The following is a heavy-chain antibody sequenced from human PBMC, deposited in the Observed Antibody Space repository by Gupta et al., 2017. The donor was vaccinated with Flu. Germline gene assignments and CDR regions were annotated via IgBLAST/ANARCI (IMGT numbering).Heavy chain of an antibody. CDR1: GFTFSSYW. CDR2: INSDGSST. V-gene: IGHV3-74*01. Sequence: EVQLVESGGGLVQPGGSLRLSCAASGFTFSSYWMHWVRQAPGKGLVWVSRINSDGSSTSYADSVKGRFTISRDNAKNTLYLQMNSLRAEDTAVYYCASTGGVIVGAFDYWGQGTLVTVSS. J-gene: IGHJ4*02. D-gene: IGHD3-16*02. CDR3: ASTGGVIVGAFDY.